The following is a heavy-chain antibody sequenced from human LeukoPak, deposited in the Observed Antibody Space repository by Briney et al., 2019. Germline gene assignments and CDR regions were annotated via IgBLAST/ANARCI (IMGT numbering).Heavy chain of an antibody. V-gene: IGHV3-9*01. Sequence: PGGSLRLSCEASGFTFNNYAMHWVRQAPGKGLEWVSGISWDRGTTGYGDSVKGRFTISRANSKNTLYLQMNSLRAEDTAVYYCAKVMLGELLYWFDPRGQGTLVTVSS. CDR3: AKVMLGELLYWFDP. CDR1: GFTFNNYA. D-gene: IGHD3-10*01. CDR2: ISWDRGTT. J-gene: IGHJ5*02.